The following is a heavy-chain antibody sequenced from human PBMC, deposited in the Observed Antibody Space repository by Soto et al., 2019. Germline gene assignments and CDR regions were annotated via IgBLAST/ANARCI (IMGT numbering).Heavy chain of an antibody. V-gene: IGHV4-31*03. D-gene: IGHD3-10*01. CDR1: GGSISSGGYY. J-gene: IGHJ5*02. CDR3: AKDESGVPNWFDP. CDR2: IYYSGST. Sequence: PSETLSLTCTVSGGSISSGGYYWSWIRQHPGKGLEWIGYIYYSGSTYYNPSLKSRVTISVDTSKNQFSLKLSSVTAEDTAVYYCAKDESGVPNWFDPWGPGTLVTVSS.